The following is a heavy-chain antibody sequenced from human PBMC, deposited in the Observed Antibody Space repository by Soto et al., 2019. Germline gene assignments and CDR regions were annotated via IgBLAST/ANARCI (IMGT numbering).Heavy chain of an antibody. CDR1: GFTFRSYV. Sequence: QVQLVESGGGVVQPGTSLRLSCVGSGFTFRSYVIHWVRQAPGKGLEWVALTSYDGSNNFYGDFVKGRFTISRDNSMNTVELQMDSLRLEDTALYYCARWGTTGGLDVWGQGTLVSVSS. D-gene: IGHD3-16*01. CDR3: ARWGTTGGLDV. CDR2: TSYDGSNN. V-gene: IGHV3-33*05. J-gene: IGHJ4*02.